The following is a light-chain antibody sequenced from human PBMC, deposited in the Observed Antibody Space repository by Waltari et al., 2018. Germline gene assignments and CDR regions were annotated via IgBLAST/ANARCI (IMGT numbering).Light chain of an antibody. CDR3: QQYYRTPYT. CDR2: VAS. Sequence: DIQMTQSPSSLSASVGDRETITSRARQGISNSLAWYQQKPGKAPKLLLSVASRLESGVPSRFSGSGSGTDYTLTISSLQPEDFATYYCQQYYRTPYTFGQGTKLEIK. CDR1: QGISNS. J-gene: IGKJ2*01. V-gene: IGKV1-NL1*01.